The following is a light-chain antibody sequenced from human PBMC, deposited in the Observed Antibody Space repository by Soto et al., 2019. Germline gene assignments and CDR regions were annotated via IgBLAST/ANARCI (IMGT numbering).Light chain of an antibody. V-gene: IGLV3-21*04. CDR3: QVWDSSSDHLYVV. J-gene: IGLJ2*01. CDR1: NIGSKS. CDR2: YDS. Sequence: SYELTQPPSVSVAPGKTARITCGGTNIGSKSVHWYQQKPGQAPVLVIYYDSDRPSGIPERFSGSNSGNTATLTISRVEAGDEADYYCQVWDSSSDHLYVVFGGGTKLTVL.